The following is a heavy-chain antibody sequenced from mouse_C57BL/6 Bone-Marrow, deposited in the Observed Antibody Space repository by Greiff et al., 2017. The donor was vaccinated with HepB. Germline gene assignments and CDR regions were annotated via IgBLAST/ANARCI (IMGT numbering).Heavy chain of an antibody. D-gene: IGHD2-5*01. CDR2: INSDGSAI. Sequence: AGGSRGLSCEGSGFTFSGFWMSWVRQTPGKTLEWIGDINSDGSAINYAPSIKDRFTIFRDNDKSTLYLQMSNVRSEDTATYFCMRWGRSNFWYFDVWGTGTTVTVSS. CDR3: MRWGRSNFWYFDV. CDR1: GFTFSGFW. V-gene: IGHV11-2*01. J-gene: IGHJ1*03.